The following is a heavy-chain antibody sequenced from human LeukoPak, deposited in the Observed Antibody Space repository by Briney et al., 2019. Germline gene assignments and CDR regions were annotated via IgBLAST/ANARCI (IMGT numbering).Heavy chain of an antibody. CDR3: ARVWSSSPYNWFDP. CDR2: IYYSGST. CDR1: GGSISSYY. J-gene: IGHJ5*02. Sequence: SETLSLTCTVSGGSISSYYWSWIRQPPGKGPEWIGYIYYSGSTNYNPSLKSRVTISVDTSKNQFSLKLSSVTAADTAVYYCARVWSSSPYNWFDPWGQGTLVTVSS. V-gene: IGHV4-59*01. D-gene: IGHD2-21*01.